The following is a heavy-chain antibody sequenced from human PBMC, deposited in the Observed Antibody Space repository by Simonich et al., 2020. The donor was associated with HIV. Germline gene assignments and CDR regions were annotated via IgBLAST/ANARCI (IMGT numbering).Heavy chain of an antibody. Sequence: QVQLQQWGAGLLKPSETLSLTCAVYGVSFSGYYWSWIRQPPRQGLEWIGEINHSGITNYKPYLNSRATISVDKSKNQFSLKLSSVTAADTAIYYCARRDRELILYFDYWGQGNLVTVSS. CDR2: INHSGIT. CDR3: ARRDRELILYFDY. J-gene: IGHJ4*02. D-gene: IGHD3-3*01. V-gene: IGHV4-34*01. CDR1: GVSFSGYY.